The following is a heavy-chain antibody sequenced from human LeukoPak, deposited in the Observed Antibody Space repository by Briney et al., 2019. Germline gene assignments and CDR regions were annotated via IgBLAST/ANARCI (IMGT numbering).Heavy chain of an antibody. D-gene: IGHD4-17*01. CDR2: FYCSGST. CDR1: GGSISSSTYC. Sequence: SETLSLTCTVSGGSISSSTYCWGWIRQPPGKGLEWIGSFYCSGSTYYNPSLKSRVTISVNTSKNQFSLKLSSVTAADTAVYYCARLRSPVTILYYFDYWGQGTLVTVSS. CDR3: ARLRSPVTILYYFDY. J-gene: IGHJ4*02. V-gene: IGHV4-39*01.